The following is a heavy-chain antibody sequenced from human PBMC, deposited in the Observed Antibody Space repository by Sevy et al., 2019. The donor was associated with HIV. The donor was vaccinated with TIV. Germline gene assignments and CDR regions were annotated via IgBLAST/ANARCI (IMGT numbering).Heavy chain of an antibody. D-gene: IGHD3-22*01. V-gene: IGHV3-21*04. Sequence: GGSLGLSCAASGFTFSSYSMNWVRQAPGKGLEWVSSISSSSSYIYYADSVKGRFTIYRDNAKNSLYLQMNSLRAADTAVYYCERVFGPYDSSGYQDAFDLWGQGTMVTVSS. CDR3: ERVFGPYDSSGYQDAFDL. CDR2: ISSSSSYI. CDR1: GFTFSSYS. J-gene: IGHJ3*01.